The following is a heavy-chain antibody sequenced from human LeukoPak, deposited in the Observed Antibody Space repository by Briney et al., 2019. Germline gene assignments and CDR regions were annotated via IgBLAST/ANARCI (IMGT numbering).Heavy chain of an antibody. J-gene: IGHJ4*02. V-gene: IGHV3-30*18. Sequence: PGRSLRLSCAASGFTFSSYGMHWVRQAPGKGLEWVAVISYDGSNKYYTDSVKGRFTISRDNSKNTLYLQMNSLRAEDTAVYYCAKEPHYDILTWSGGVDYWGQGTLVTVSS. CDR2: ISYDGSNK. CDR3: AKEPHYDILTWSGGVDY. D-gene: IGHD3-9*01. CDR1: GFTFSSYG.